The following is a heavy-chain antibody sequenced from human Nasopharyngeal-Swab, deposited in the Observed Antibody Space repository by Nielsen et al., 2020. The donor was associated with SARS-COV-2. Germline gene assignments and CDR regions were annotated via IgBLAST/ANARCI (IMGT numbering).Heavy chain of an antibody. CDR3: TRLKYYYDSSGYYDGMDA. D-gene: IGHD3-22*01. Sequence: WIRQPPGKGLEWVGRIRSKANSYATAYASSVKGRFTISRDDSKNTAYLQMNSLKTEDTAVYYCTRLKYYYDSSGYYDGMDAWGQGTTVTVSS. CDR2: IRSKANSYAT. J-gene: IGHJ6*02. V-gene: IGHV3-73*01.